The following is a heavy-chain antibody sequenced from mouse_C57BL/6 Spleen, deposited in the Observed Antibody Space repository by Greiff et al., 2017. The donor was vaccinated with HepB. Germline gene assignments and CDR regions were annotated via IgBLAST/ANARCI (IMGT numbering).Heavy chain of an antibody. CDR2: ISYDGSN. V-gene: IGHV3-6*01. J-gene: IGHJ3*01. CDR1: GYSITSGYY. D-gene: IGHD2-1*01. Sequence: EVKLVESGPGLVKPSQSLSLTCSVTGYSITSGYYWNWIRQFPGNKLEWMGYISYDGSNNYNPSLKNRISITRDTSKNQFFLKLNSVTTEDTATYYCARGYGNYLAWFAYWGQGTLVTVSA. CDR3: ARGYGNYLAWFAY.